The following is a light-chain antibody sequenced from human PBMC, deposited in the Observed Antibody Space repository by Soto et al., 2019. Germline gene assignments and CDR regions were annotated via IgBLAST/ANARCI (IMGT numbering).Light chain of an antibody. CDR2: ESS. J-gene: IGKJ5*01. CDR3: QHRLSWPIP. CDR1: ESISSQ. Sequence: EIVLTQSPASLSLSPGEGATLSCRASESISSQLVWYQPTPGQAPRLLIYESSNGATGAPGRFSGSGSGTDYPLTISILQPEDFAVYYCQHRLSWPIPFGQGARLEIK. V-gene: IGKV3-11*01.